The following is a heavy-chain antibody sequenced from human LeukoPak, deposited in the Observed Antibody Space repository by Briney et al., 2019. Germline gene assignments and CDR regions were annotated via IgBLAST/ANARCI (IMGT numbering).Heavy chain of an antibody. CDR3: ARDGEAAAEDYWYFDL. D-gene: IGHD6-13*01. CDR1: GFTFSSYS. J-gene: IGHJ2*01. Sequence: PGGSLRLSCAASGFTFSSYSMNWVRQAPGKRLEWVSSISSSSSYIYYADSVKGRFTISRDNAKNSLYLQMNSLRAEDTAVYYCARDGEAAAEDYWYFDLWGRGTLVTVSS. CDR2: ISSSSSYI. V-gene: IGHV3-21*01.